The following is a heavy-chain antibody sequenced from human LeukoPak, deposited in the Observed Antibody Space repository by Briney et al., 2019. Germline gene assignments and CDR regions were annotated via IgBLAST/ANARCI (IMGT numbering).Heavy chain of an antibody. CDR2: IHRSGDKT. D-gene: IGHD2-21*01. V-gene: IGHV3-23*01. CDR1: GITFGTYA. Sequence: GGSLRPSCAASGITFGTYAMTWVRQAPGKGLEWVSSIHRSGDKTFYSDAVRGRFTISRDDSKSTMYLQMNSLRGDDTALYYCARESGGDWGYLEYWGRGILVTVSS. CDR3: ARESGGDWGYLEY. J-gene: IGHJ4*02.